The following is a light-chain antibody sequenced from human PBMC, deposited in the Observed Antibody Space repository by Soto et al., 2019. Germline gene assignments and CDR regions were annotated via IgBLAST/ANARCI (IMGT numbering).Light chain of an antibody. CDR1: QIVSRY. V-gene: IGKV3-11*01. Sequence: EIVLKESLATLSLSPGSRTTLSCRASQIVSRYLTWYRHKRHHATRLLIYDASNRATGIPARFSGSGSGTDFTLTISCLEPEEFAVYYCKQRSNWPITFGEGRRLEIK. CDR2: DAS. CDR3: KQRSNWPIT. J-gene: IGKJ5*01.